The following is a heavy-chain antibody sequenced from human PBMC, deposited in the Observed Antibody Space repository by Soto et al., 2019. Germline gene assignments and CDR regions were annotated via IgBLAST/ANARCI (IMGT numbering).Heavy chain of an antibody. J-gene: IGHJ4*02. CDR2: INHSGST. CDR1: GGSFSGYY. CDR3: ESLGHCSGGSCYGYY. V-gene: IGHV4-34*01. Sequence: PSETLSLTCAVYGGSFSGYYWSWIRQPPGKGLEWIGEINHSGSTNYNPSLKSRVTISVDTSKNQFSLKLSSVTAADTAVYYCESLGHCSGGSCYGYYWGQGTLVTVSS. D-gene: IGHD2-15*01.